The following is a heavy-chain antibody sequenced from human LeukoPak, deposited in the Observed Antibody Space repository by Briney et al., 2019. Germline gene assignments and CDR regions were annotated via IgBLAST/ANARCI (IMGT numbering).Heavy chain of an antibody. V-gene: IGHV1-2*02. Sequence: ASVTVSCKASGYTFTDYYMHWVRQAPGQGLEWMGWINPNSGGKNYAQKFQGRVTMTTDTSISTAYMEVSRLRSDDTAVYYCARVRIGQQLDKYYYYAMDVWGQGTTVTVSS. CDR2: INPNSGGK. D-gene: IGHD6-13*01. CDR1: GYTFTDYY. J-gene: IGHJ6*02. CDR3: ARVRIGQQLDKYYYYAMDV.